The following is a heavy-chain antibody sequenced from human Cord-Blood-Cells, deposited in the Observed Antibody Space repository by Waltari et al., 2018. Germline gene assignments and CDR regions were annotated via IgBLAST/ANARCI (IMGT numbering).Heavy chain of an antibody. D-gene: IGHD3-10*01. CDR1: GGSISSSSYY. J-gene: IGHJ4*02. CDR3: ARQFITMVRGVIIFDY. V-gene: IGHV4-39*01. Sequence: QLQLQESGPGLVKPSETLSLTCTVSGGSISSSSYYWGWIRQPPGKGLEWIGSIYYSGSTSYNPSLKSRVTISVDTSKNQFSLKLSSVTAADTAVYYCARQFITMVRGVIIFDYWGQGTLVTVSS. CDR2: IYYSGST.